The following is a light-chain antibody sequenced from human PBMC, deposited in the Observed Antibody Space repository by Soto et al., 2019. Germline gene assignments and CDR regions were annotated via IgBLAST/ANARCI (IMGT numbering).Light chain of an antibody. J-gene: IGKJ3*01. CDR3: QQYDNLPPFT. V-gene: IGKV1-33*01. CDR2: DAS. CDR1: QDISNY. Sequence: DIQMTQSPSSLSASVGDRVTITCQASQDISNYLNWYQQKPGKAPKLLIYDASNLETGDPSRFSGSGSXTDFXFTISSLQPEDIATYYCQQYDNLPPFTFGPGTKVDIK.